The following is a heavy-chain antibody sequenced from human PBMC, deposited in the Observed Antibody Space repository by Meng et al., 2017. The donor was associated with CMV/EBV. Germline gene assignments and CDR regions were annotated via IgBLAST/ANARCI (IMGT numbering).Heavy chain of an antibody. CDR2: INPTSGGT. CDR3: ATYIGNYINWYFDL. CDR1: GYTFTGYY. J-gene: IGHJ2*01. Sequence: VQLGQSGAEVKKPRASVKVTCKASGYTFTGYYMHWVRQAPGQGLEWMGWINPTSGGTNYAQKFQGRVTMTRDTSISTAYMELSRLRSDDTAVYYCATYIGNYINWYFDLWGRGTLVTVSS. D-gene: IGHD1-7*01. V-gene: IGHV1-2*02.